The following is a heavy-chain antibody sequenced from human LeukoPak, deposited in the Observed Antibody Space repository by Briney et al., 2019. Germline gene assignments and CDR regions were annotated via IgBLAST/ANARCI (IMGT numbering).Heavy chain of an antibody. J-gene: IGHJ4*02. CDR3: ARGWRGDHFDY. Sequence: SETLSLTCTVSGDSMSTSYWSWIRQPLGKGLEWIGYFYHSGTDYNPSLKSRVTILGDMSNNQFSLKLSSVTAADTAIYYCARGWRGDHFDYWGQGTLVSVSS. CDR2: FYHSGT. CDR1: GDSMSTSY. V-gene: IGHV4-59*01. D-gene: IGHD3-16*01.